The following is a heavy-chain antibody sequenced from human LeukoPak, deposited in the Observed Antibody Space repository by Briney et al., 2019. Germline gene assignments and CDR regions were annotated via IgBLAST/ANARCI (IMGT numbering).Heavy chain of an antibody. CDR1: GGSISSYY. CDR3: ARVGSYDSSGPLGDRFDP. J-gene: IGHJ5*02. Sequence: PSGTLSLTCTVSGGSISSYYWSWIRQPPGKGLEWIGYIYYSGSTNYNPSLKSRVTISVDTSKNQFSLKLSSVTAADTAVYYCARVGSYDSSGPLGDRFDPWGQGTLVTVSS. D-gene: IGHD3-22*01. V-gene: IGHV4-59*01. CDR2: IYYSGST.